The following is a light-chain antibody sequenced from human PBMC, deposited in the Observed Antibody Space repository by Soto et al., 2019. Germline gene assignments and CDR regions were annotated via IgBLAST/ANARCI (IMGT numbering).Light chain of an antibody. CDR3: QQYYSTPLT. CDR1: QSLFWSSNNKDY. CDR2: WAS. J-gene: IGKJ4*01. Sequence: IVMTQSPDSLTVSLVESATITCKSSQSLFWSSNNKDYFAWYQQKPGQPPKLLIKWASTRESGVPDRFSGSGSGTDFALTISSLQAEDVAVYYCQQYYSTPLTFGGGTKVDIK. V-gene: IGKV4-1*01.